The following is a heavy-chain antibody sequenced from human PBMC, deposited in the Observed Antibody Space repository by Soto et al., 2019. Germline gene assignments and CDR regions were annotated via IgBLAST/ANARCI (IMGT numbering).Heavy chain of an antibody. Sequence: PSETLSLTCTVSGGSISSGGYYWSWIRQHPGKGLEWIGYIYYSGSTYYNPSLKSRVTISVDTSKNQFSLTLSSVTAADTAVYYCARDVIVEYSSSSYYYYGMDVWGQGTTVTVSS. CDR2: IYYSGST. CDR1: GGSISSGGYY. J-gene: IGHJ6*02. V-gene: IGHV4-31*03. CDR3: ARDVIVEYSSSSYYYYGMDV. D-gene: IGHD6-6*01.